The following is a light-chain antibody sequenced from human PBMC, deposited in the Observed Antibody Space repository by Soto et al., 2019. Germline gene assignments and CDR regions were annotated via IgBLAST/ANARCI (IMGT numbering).Light chain of an antibody. V-gene: IGKV3-11*01. CDR2: DAS. CDR3: QQRSNWPRT. Sequence: EIVLTQSPATLSLSPGERATLSCRASQGVSSYLAWFQQIPGQAPRLLIYDASNRATGIPARFSGSGSGTDFTLTISSLEPEDFGVYYCQQRSNWPRTFGQGTKVDIK. CDR1: QGVSSY. J-gene: IGKJ1*01.